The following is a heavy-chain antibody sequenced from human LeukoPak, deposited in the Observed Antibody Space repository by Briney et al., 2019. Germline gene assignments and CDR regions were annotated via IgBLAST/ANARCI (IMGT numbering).Heavy chain of an antibody. V-gene: IGHV1-69*04. Sequence: ASVKVSCKASGGTFNSYAISWVRQAPGRGLEWMGRIVPMLNIVKSAQKFQGRVTITADKSTRTAYMELSSLRFEDTAVYYCAHEGPNGWNQFDPWGQGTLVTVSS. D-gene: IGHD1-14*01. J-gene: IGHJ5*02. CDR2: IVPMLNIV. CDR3: AHEGPNGWNQFDP. CDR1: GGTFNSYA.